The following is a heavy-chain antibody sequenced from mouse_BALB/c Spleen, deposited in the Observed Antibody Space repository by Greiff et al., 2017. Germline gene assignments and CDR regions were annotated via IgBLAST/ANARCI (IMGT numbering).Heavy chain of an antibody. J-gene: IGHJ4*01. CDR3: TSGGNYDAMDY. V-gene: IGHV1-69*02. D-gene: IGHD2-1*01. CDR2: IYPSDSYT. CDR1: GYTFTSYW. Sequence: VQLQQPGAELVRPGASVKLSCKASGYTFTSYWIHWVKQRPGQGLEWIGNIYPSDSYTNYNQKFKDKATLTVDKSSSTAYMQLSSPTSEDSAVYYCTSGGNYDAMDYWGQGTSVTVSS.